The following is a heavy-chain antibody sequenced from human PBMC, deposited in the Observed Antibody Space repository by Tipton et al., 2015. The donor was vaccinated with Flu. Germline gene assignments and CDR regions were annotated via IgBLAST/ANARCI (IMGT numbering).Heavy chain of an antibody. CDR1: GFNFDEYA. J-gene: IGHJ4*02. CDR3: ARGFIRLCDY. V-gene: IGHV3-48*03. Sequence: SLRLSCAASGFNFDEYAMHWVRQAPGKGLEWVSYITPSGTTKYYADAVKGRFTISRDNAKNSLYLQMNSLRAEDTAVYYCARGFIRLCDYWGQGTLVTVSS. CDR2: ITPSGTTK. D-gene: IGHD3-16*01.